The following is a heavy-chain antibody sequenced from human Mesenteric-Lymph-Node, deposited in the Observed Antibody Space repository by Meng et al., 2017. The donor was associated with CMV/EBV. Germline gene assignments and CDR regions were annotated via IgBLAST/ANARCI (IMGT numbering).Heavy chain of an antibody. CDR3: VRVSYSRNWFDS. D-gene: IGHD4-11*01. CDR1: GFIFSNYA. CDR2: VTASSSFT. Sequence: GESLKISCAASGFIFSNYALTWVRQTPGKGLEWVSTVTASSSFTYYLDSVKGRFTISRDNSKSLLYLQLDSLRAEDTAIYYCVRVSYSRNWFDSWGQGTLVTVSS. J-gene: IGHJ5*01. V-gene: IGHV3-23*01.